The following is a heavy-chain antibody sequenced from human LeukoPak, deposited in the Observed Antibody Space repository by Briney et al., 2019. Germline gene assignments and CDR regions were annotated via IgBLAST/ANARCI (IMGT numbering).Heavy chain of an antibody. CDR3: AKYYDILTGYSTFDY. D-gene: IGHD3-9*01. Sequence: PGGSLRLSCAASGFTFSSHAMSWVRQAPGKGLEWVSAISGSGGSTYYADSVKGRFTISRDNSKNTLYLQMNSLRAEDTAVYYCAKYYDILTGYSTFDYWGQGTLVTVSS. CDR1: GFTFSSHA. CDR2: ISGSGGST. V-gene: IGHV3-23*01. J-gene: IGHJ4*02.